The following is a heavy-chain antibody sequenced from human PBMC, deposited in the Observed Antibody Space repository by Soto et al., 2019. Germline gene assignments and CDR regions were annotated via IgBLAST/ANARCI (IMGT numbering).Heavy chain of an antibody. V-gene: IGHV3-23*01. CDR1: GFTFSRFA. J-gene: IGHJ6*03. CDR3: AKVLRDSDYYYYYMDV. D-gene: IGHD3-16*01. CDR2: ISSSAFKT. Sequence: EVQLLESGGGLVQPGGSLRLSCVASGFTFSRFAMNWVRQAPGKGLEWVSGISSSAFKTYYADSVKGRFTISRDNSKDTLYLQMTSLRAEDTAVYYCAKVLRDSDYYYYYMDVWGKGTTVTVSS.